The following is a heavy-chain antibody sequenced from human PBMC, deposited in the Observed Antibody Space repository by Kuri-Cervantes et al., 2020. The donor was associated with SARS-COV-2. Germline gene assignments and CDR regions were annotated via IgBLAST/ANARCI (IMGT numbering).Heavy chain of an antibody. J-gene: IGHJ4*02. CDR2: ISRNSNYI. CDR1: GFTFSSYA. CDR3: ERSFDH. V-gene: IGHV3-21*01. Sequence: GESLKISCAASGFTFSSYAMSWVRQAPGKGLEWVSRISRNSNYIDYADSVKGRFIISRDNAKNSLDLQMSSLGPEDTAVYYCERSFDHWGQGHLVTVSS.